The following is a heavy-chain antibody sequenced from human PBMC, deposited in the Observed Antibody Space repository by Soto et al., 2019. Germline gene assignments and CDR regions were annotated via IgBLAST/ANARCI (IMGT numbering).Heavy chain of an antibody. Sequence: SETLSLTCTFSVVSVTNSSYYCGWIRQSPGKGLEWIGSVYYRGRSYSKSSVKSRVTISVDTSKNQFSMNLNSVTASDTAVYFCVSQRTTVMSQAYFDYWGPSALVTVSS. CDR1: VVSVTNSSYY. CDR3: VSQRTTVMSQAYFDY. J-gene: IGHJ4*02. CDR2: VYYRGRS. D-gene: IGHD4-4*01. V-gene: IGHV4-39*01.